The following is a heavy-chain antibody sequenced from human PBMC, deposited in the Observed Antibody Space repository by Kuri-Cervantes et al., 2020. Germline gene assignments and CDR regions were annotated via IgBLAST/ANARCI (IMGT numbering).Heavy chain of an antibody. Sequence: SETLSLTCTVSGDSVSSDTYYWSWVRQPPGKRLEWIGYIHYSGRTSYNPSLNSRVTISIDTSKDQFSLKVRSMTAADTAVYYCARAPGKYCSGGSCYSDWFDPWGQGTLVTVSS. J-gene: IGHJ5*02. CDR2: IHYSGRT. D-gene: IGHD2-15*01. CDR3: ARAPGKYCSGGSCYSDWFDP. V-gene: IGHV4-61*01. CDR1: GDSVSSDTYY.